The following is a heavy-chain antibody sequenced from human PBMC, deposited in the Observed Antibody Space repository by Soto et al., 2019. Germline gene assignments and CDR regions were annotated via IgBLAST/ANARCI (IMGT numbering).Heavy chain of an antibody. J-gene: IGHJ4*02. V-gene: IGHV1-69*12. CDR3: ARGPDYAGYFDY. CDR2: IILPFGTP. Sequence: QVRLVQSGAEVKKPGSSVKVSCKASGGTFSNYAISWVRQAPGQGLEWMGGIILPFGTPNYAQKFQGRVPITADESMTTAYMELSGLRSEDTAVYYRARGPDYAGYFDYWGRGTLVTVSS. CDR1: GGTFSNYA. D-gene: IGHD4-17*01.